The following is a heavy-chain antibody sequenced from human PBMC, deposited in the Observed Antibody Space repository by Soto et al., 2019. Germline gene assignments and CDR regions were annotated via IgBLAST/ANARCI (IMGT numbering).Heavy chain of an antibody. V-gene: IGHV1-18*01. CDR1: GYTFRSHG. CDR3: ARDVFY. CDR2: ISADDGYT. J-gene: IGHJ4*02. Sequence: QVQLVQSGAEMKKPGASVKVSCKASGYTFRSHGINWVRQAPGQRLEWVGWISADDGYTNYAQNLQDRVIMTTDTSTSTAYMELTSLRSDDTAVYYCARDVFYWGQGTLVTVSS.